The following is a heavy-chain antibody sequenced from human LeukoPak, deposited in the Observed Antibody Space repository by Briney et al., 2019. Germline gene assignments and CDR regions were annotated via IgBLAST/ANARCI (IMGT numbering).Heavy chain of an antibody. CDR3: AKDMVDILTGYYAFDI. V-gene: IGHV3-30*18. D-gene: IGHD3-9*01. J-gene: IGHJ3*02. CDR1: GFTFSSYG. CDR2: ISYDGSTK. Sequence: GGSLRLSCAASGFTFSSYGMHWVRQTPGKGLERMALISYDGSTKYCTDSVKGRFSISRDNSKNTLYLQMNSLRADDTAVYYCAKDMVDILTGYYAFDIWGQGTMVTVSS.